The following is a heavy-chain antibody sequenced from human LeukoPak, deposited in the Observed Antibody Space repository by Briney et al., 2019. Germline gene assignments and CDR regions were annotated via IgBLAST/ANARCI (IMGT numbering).Heavy chain of an antibody. CDR1: GFTFSSFA. CDR2: ISGSGDST. V-gene: IGHV3-23*01. Sequence: GGSRRLSCVASGFTFSSFAMSWVRQAPGKGLEWVSAISGSGDSTFYADSVKGRFTISRDNSKNTLYLQMNSLRAEDTAVYYCAKQVGATDGSYWGQGTLVTVSS. CDR3: AKQVGATDGSY. J-gene: IGHJ4*02. D-gene: IGHD1-26*01.